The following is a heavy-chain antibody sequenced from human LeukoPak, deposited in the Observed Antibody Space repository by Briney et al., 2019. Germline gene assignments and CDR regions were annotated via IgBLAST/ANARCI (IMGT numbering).Heavy chain of an antibody. D-gene: IGHD3-3*01. CDR1: GFTFSSYG. CDR2: ISSSSYI. J-gene: IGHJ4*02. Sequence: GGSLRLSCAASGFTFSSYGMSWVRQAPGKGLEWVSSISSSSYIYYADSVKGRFTISRDNAKNSLYLQMNSLRAEDTAVYYCARDSLKYYDFWSGPFDYWGQGTLVTVSS. V-gene: IGHV3-21*01. CDR3: ARDSLKYYDFWSGPFDY.